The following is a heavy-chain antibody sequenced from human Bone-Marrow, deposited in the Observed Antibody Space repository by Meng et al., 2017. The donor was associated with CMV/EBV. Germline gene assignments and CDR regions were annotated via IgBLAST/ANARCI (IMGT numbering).Heavy chain of an antibody. CDR1: EFTFSTYA. CDR2: ISYDGTNR. Sequence: GESLKISCAASEFTFSTYAMHWVRQAPGKGLEWVALISYDGTNRYYADSVKGRFTISRDNAKNSLYLQMNSLRAEDTAVYYCARDVGVIVVVPAAIFWFDPWGQGTLVTVSS. J-gene: IGHJ5*02. CDR3: ARDVGVIVVVPAAIFWFDP. V-gene: IGHV3-30*04. D-gene: IGHD2-2*01.